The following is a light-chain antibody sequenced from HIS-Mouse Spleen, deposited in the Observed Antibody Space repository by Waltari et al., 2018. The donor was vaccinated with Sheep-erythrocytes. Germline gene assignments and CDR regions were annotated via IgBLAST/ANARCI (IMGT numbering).Light chain of an antibody. CDR1: QSVSSY. V-gene: IGKV3-11*01. CDR2: DAS. Sequence: EIVLTQSPATLSLSPGERATLSCRACQSVSSYLAWYQQKPGQAPRLLIYDASNRATGIPARFRGSGSWTDFTLTISSLEPEDFAVYYCQQRSNWYTFGQGTKLEIK. CDR3: QQRSNWYT. J-gene: IGKJ2*01.